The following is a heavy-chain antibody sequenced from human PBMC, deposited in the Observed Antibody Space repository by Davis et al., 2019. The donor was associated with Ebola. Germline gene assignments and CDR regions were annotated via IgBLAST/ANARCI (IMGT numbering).Heavy chain of an antibody. CDR1: GGSFSGYY. D-gene: IGHD4-11*01. CDR2: INHSGST. J-gene: IGHJ6*02. V-gene: IGHV4-34*01. Sequence: SETLSLTCDVYGGSFSGYYWSWIRQPPGKGLEWIGEINHSGSTNYNPSLKSRVTISVDTSKNQFSLKLSSVTAADTAVYYCASGSNYQYYYYGMDVWGQGTTVTVSS. CDR3: ASGSNYQYYYYGMDV.